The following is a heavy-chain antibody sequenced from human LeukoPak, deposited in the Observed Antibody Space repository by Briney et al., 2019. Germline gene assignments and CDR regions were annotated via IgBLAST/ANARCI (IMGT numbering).Heavy chain of an antibody. V-gene: IGHV3-11*03. J-gene: IGHJ4*02. CDR3: ARWRRQLAFDS. CDR2: ISSGSSST. Sequence: GGSLRLSCAASGFTFSDYYMSWMRQAPGKGLQWISYISSGSSSTNYEVSVRGRFTISRDNAKKSLFLQMNSLRDEDTAAYYCARWRRQLAFDSWGQGTLVSVSS. D-gene: IGHD6-13*01. CDR1: GFTFSDYY.